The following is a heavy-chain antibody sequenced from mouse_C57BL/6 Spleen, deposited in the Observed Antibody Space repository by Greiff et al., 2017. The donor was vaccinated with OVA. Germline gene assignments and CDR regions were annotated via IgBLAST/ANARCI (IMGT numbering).Heavy chain of an antibody. Sequence: QVQLQQSGAELVKPGASVKLSCKASGYTFTSYWMQWVKQRPGQGLEWIGEIDPSDSYTNYNQKFKGKATLTVDTSSSTAYMQLSSLTSEDSAVYYCASSGNYSDYWGQGTTLTVSS. J-gene: IGHJ2*01. CDR1: GYTFTSYW. CDR2: IDPSDSYT. CDR3: ASSGNYSDY. D-gene: IGHD3-1*01. V-gene: IGHV1-50*01.